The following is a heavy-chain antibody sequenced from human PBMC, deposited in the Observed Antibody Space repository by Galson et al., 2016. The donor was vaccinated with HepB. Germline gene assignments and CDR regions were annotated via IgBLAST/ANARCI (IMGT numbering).Heavy chain of an antibody. V-gene: IGHV1-46*01. CDR2: INPSRGVT. CDR3: ERARRAVAARRKDYYDNGMDV. CDR1: GYSFTAFH. Sequence: SVKVSCKASGYSFTAFHMNWVRRAPGQGLEWMGIINPSRGVTVYTPSLQGRVAFTTDTSTRTIYMHLSGLRSEDTAIYYCERARRAVAARRKDYYDNGMDVWGQGTPVTVSS. J-gene: IGHJ6*02. D-gene: IGHD6-6*01.